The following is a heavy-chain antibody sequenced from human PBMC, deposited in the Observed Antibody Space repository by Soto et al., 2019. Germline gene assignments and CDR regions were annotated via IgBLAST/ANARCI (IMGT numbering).Heavy chain of an antibody. Sequence: QVHLVESGGGVVQPGRSLRLSCAASGFTFSTYTMHWVRQAPGKGLEWVAVMSYDGSNKYYADSVKGRVTGSRDNSKNTLYLQMNSVRAKDTAVYYCARTRSAYYDFWSGPRSTYYYYSMDVWGQGTTVTVSS. D-gene: IGHD3-3*01. J-gene: IGHJ6*02. CDR1: GFTFSTYT. CDR2: MSYDGSNK. CDR3: ARTRSAYYDFWSGPRSTYYYYSMDV. V-gene: IGHV3-30-3*01.